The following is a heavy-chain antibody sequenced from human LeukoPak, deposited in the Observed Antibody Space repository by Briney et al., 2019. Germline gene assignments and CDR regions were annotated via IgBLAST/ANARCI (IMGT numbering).Heavy chain of an antibody. CDR1: GFTFSSYS. J-gene: IGHJ6*02. V-gene: IGHV3-53*01. CDR3: ARGGYAHYYGMDV. D-gene: IGHD5-18*01. CDR2: IYSGGTT. Sequence: GGSLRLSCVASGFTFSSYSMNWVRQAPGKGLEWVSVIYSGGTTNYADSVKGRFTISRDNSKNTVYLQMNSLRAEDTAVYYCARGGYAHYYGMDVWGQGTTVTVSS.